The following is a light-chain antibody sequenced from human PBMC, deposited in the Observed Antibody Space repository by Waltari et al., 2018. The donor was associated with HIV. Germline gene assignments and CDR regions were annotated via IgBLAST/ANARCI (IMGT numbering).Light chain of an antibody. J-gene: IGLJ2*01. Sequence: QSVLTQPPSASGTPGQRVTISCSGSSSNIGSNSVNWYQQLPGTAPRVLIYRTDQRPSGVPDRFSGSQSGASASLAISGLQSEDEAAYYCESWDDSGSVVFGGGTQLTVL. CDR1: SSNIGSNS. V-gene: IGLV1-44*01. CDR3: ESWDDSGSVV. CDR2: RTD.